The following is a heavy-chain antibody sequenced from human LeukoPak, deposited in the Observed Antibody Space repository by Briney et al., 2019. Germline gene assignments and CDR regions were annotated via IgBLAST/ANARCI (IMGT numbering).Heavy chain of an antibody. V-gene: IGHV4-4*07. CDR2: IYTSGST. D-gene: IGHD3-22*01. CDR3: ARDEYDSSGYYWVRAFDI. CDR1: GGSISSYY. J-gene: IGHJ3*02. Sequence: SETLSLTCTVSGGSISSYYWSWLRQPAGKGLEWIGRIYTSGSTNYNPSLKSRVTMSVDTSKNQFSLKLSSVTAADTAVYYCARDEYDSSGYYWVRAFDIWGQGTMVTVSS.